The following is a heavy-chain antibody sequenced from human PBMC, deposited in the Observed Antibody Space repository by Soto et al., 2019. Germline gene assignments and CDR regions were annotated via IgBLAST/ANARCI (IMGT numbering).Heavy chain of an antibody. V-gene: IGHV3-66*01. CDR1: GFTVSNHY. J-gene: IGHJ4*02. Sequence: PGGSLRLSCAASGFTVSNHYMAWVRQAPGKGLAWVSVIHTGDSTYYADSVKGRFSISRDNSKNTLYLQMSSLRAEDTAVYYCARDFYDLSYKFDYWGQGTLVTVSS. CDR3: ARDFYDLSYKFDY. D-gene: IGHD3-3*01. CDR2: IHTGDST.